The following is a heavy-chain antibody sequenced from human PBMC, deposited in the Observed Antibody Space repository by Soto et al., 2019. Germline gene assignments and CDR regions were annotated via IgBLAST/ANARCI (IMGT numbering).Heavy chain of an antibody. V-gene: IGHV1-69*01. Sequence: QVQLVQSGAEVKKPGSSVKVSCKASGGTFSSYAISWVRQAPGQGLEWMGGIIPIFGTANYAQNVQGRVTITADESTSTAYMELSSLRSEDTAVYYCARGGVSGSSSLDYYYGMDVWGQGTTVTVSS. CDR2: IIPIFGTA. CDR1: GGTFSSYA. D-gene: IGHD6-6*01. CDR3: ARGGVSGSSSLDYYYGMDV. J-gene: IGHJ6*02.